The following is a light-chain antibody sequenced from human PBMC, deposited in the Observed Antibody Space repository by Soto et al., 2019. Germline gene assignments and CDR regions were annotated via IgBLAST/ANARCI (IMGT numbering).Light chain of an antibody. CDR3: QQYNNWHPIT. CDR2: GAS. V-gene: IGKV3-15*01. CDR1: PSVSRK. Sequence: EILMTQSPATMSVSPGERASLSCRASPSVSRKLAWYQQKPGQAPRLLIYGASTRATGIPARFSGSGSGTEFSLTISSLQYEDFSVHYCQQYNNWHPITFGQGTRVEIK. J-gene: IGKJ5*01.